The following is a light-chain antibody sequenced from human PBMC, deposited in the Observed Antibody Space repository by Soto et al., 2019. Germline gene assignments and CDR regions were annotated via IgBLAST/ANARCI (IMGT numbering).Light chain of an antibody. Sequence: QSVLTQPPSVSGAPGQRVTISCTGSTSNIGTGYDVHWYQQLPGTAPKLLIYGNSKRPSGVPDQISGSKSGSSASLAITGLQADDEADYYCQSYDMSLSGWVFGGGTKLTVL. V-gene: IGLV1-40*01. CDR1: TSNIGTGYD. CDR3: QSYDMSLSGWV. CDR2: GNS. J-gene: IGLJ3*02.